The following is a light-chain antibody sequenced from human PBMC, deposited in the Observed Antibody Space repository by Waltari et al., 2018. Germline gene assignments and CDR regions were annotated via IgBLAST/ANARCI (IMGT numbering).Light chain of an antibody. CDR3: QQYGSSPRGT. V-gene: IGKV3-20*01. CDR1: QSVSSCY. Sequence: RASQSVSSCYLAWYQQKPGQAPRLLIYGASRRATGIPDRFSGSGSGTDFTLTISRLEPEDFAVYYCQQYGSSPRGTFGQGTKVEIK. J-gene: IGKJ1*01. CDR2: GAS.